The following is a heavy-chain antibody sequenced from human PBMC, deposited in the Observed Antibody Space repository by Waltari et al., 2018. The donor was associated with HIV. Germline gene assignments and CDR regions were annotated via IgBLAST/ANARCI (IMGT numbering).Heavy chain of an antibody. V-gene: IGHV3-30*14. J-gene: IGHJ6*02. CDR1: GFPLAVLA. D-gene: IGHD3-10*01. CDR3: ARPRYASGSAMFYGMDV. Sequence: QVQLVESGGGVVQPGKSLGLSLAASGFPLAVLALHWVRRAPGKGLEWVAVMSYDGRTKSFADSVTGRFTVSRDNSKNTLFLQMSSLKAEDSGVYYCARPRYASGSAMFYGMDVWGQGTTVTVSS. CDR2: MSYDGRTK.